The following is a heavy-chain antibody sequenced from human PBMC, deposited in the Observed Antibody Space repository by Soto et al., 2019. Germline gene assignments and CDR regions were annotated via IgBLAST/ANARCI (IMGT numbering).Heavy chain of an antibody. CDR2: IFYSGST. V-gene: IGHV4-59*11. D-gene: IGHD6-19*01. CDR3: ARVGSSGWSPDY. Sequence: QVQLQESGPGLVKPSETLSLTCTVSGGSIGGHYWTWIRQPPGKGLEWIGYIFYSGSTNYNPSLKSRVTILVDTSKNQFSLGLSSVTAADTAVYYCARVGSSGWSPDYWGPGTLVTVSS. J-gene: IGHJ4*02. CDR1: GGSIGGHY.